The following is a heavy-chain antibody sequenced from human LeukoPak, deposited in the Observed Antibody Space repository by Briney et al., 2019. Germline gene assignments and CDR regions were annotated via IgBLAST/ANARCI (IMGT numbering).Heavy chain of an antibody. CDR1: GGSISSYY. D-gene: IGHD1-26*01. Sequence: SETLSLTCTVSGGSISSYYWNWIRQPAGKGLEWIGRMHTSGSTNYNPSLKSRVTMSVDTSKNQFSLKLGSVTAADTAVYYCARDRGSGRYSWGQGTLVTVSS. J-gene: IGHJ4*02. CDR2: MHTSGST. V-gene: IGHV4-4*07. CDR3: ARDRGSGRYS.